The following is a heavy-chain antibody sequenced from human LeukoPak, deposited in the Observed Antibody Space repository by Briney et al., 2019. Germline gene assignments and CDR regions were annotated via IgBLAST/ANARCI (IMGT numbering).Heavy chain of an antibody. CDR2: IGTAGDT. CDR1: GFTFSSYD. D-gene: IGHD6-19*01. CDR3: ARGQGSGIESNFDY. V-gene: IGHV3-13*01. J-gene: IGHJ4*02. Sequence: GGSLRLSCAASGFTFSSYDVHWVRQATGKGLEWVSAIGTAGDTYYPGSVKGRFTISRENAKNSLYLQMNSLRAGDTAVYYCARGQGSGIESNFDYWGQGTLVTVSS.